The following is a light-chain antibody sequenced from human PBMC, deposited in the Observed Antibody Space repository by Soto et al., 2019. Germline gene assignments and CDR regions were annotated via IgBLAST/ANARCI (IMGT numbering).Light chain of an antibody. CDR1: SSDVGGYDY. CDR3: SSYTTTTTVV. CDR2: DVY. V-gene: IGLV2-14*01. J-gene: IGLJ2*01. Sequence: QSALTQPASVSGSPGQSITISCTGTSSDVGGYDYVSWFQQYPGKAPSLMLYDVYRRPSGVSYRFSGSKSGNTASLTISGLQAEDEAVYYCSSYTTTTTVVFGGGTKVTVL.